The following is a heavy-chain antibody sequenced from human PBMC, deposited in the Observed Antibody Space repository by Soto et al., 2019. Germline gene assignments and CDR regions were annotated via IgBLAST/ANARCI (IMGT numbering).Heavy chain of an antibody. V-gene: IGHV3-30*18. CDR3: AKDRDIVVVVAAFDD. Sequence: ESGGGVVQPGRSLRLSCAASGFTFSSYGMHWVRQAPGKGLEWVAVISYDGSNKYYADSVKGRFTISRDNSKNTLYLQMNSLRAEDTAVYYCAKDRDIVVVVAAFDDWGQGTLVTVSS. CDR2: ISYDGSNK. CDR1: GFTFSSYG. J-gene: IGHJ4*02. D-gene: IGHD2-15*01.